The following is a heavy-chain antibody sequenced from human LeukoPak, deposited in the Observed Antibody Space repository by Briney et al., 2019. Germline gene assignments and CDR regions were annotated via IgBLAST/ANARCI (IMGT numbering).Heavy chain of an antibody. D-gene: IGHD1-7*01. CDR2: IYENGGTT. CDR1: GFTFRSHA. Sequence: PGGSLRLSCVGSGFTFRSHAMSWVRQAPEKGLEFVSGIYENGGTTYYADSVKGRFTISRDNSKNTLYLQMNSLRAEDTAVYYCAKDDLITGTTFDYWGQGTLVTVSS. V-gene: IGHV3-23*01. J-gene: IGHJ4*02. CDR3: AKDDLITGTTFDY.